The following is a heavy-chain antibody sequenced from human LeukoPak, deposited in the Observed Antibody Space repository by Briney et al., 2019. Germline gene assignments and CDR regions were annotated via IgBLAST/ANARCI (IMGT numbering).Heavy chain of an antibody. V-gene: IGHV3-33*01. D-gene: IGHD2/OR15-2a*01. CDR2: IWYDGSNK. Sequence: GGSLRPSCAASGFTFSSYGMHWVRQAPGKGLEWVALIWYDGSNKYYADSVKGRLTISRDNSKNTLYLQMNSLRAEDTAVYYCAREGPRGNSQFDYWGQGTLVTVSS. J-gene: IGHJ4*02. CDR1: GFTFSSYG. CDR3: AREGPRGNSQFDY.